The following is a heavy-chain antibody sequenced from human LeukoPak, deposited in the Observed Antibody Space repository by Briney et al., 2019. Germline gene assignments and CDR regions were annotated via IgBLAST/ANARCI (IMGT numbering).Heavy chain of an antibody. Sequence: PGGSLRLSCAASGFTFDDYGMGWVRQAPGKGLEWVSGINWNGGSTGYADSVKGRFTISRDNAKNSQYLQMNSLRVEDTALYYCARAQTYGDSRLLLDYWGQGTLVTVSS. CDR2: INWNGGST. V-gene: IGHV3-20*04. J-gene: IGHJ4*02. CDR3: ARAQTYGDSRLLLDY. CDR1: GFTFDDYG. D-gene: IGHD2-21*02.